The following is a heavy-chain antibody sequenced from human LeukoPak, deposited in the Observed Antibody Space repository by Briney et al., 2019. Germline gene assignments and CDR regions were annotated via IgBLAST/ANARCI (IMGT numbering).Heavy chain of an antibody. J-gene: IGHJ4*02. V-gene: IGHV3-74*01. Sequence: GGSLRLSCAASGFTFSSYWMHWVRQAPGKGLVWVSRIDSGVSSTIYANSVKGRFTISRDNAKNTLYLQMNSLRAEDTAVYYCTRGRYYFDYWGQGTLVTVSS. D-gene: IGHD4-17*01. CDR2: IDSGVSST. CDR3: TRGRYYFDY. CDR1: GFTFSSYW.